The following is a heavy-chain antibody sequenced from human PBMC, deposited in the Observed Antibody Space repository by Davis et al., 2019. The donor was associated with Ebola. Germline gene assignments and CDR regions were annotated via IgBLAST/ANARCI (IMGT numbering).Heavy chain of an antibody. D-gene: IGHD3-22*01. Sequence: SETLSLTCTVSGGSISSSSYYWSWIRQPPGKGLEWIGYIYYSGSTNYNPSLKSRVTISVDTSKNQFSLKLSSVTAADTAVYYCARDQYYYDSSGYHRGAFDIWGQGTMVTVSS. CDR3: ARDQYYYDSSGYHRGAFDI. J-gene: IGHJ3*02. CDR1: GGSISSSSYY. V-gene: IGHV4-61*01. CDR2: IYYSGST.